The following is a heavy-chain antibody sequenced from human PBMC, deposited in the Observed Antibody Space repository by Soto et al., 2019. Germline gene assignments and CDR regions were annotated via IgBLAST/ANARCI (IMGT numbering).Heavy chain of an antibody. V-gene: IGHV4-39*01. D-gene: IGHD6-13*01. CDR1: GGSISSSSYY. CDR2: IYYSWST. J-gene: IGHJ6*02. CDR3: ASHSSSWYGYYYYYGMDV. Sequence: SEALSLTCTVSGGSISSSSYYWGWIRQPPWNGLEWIGSIYYSWSTYYNPSLKSRVTISVDTSKNQFSLKLSSVTAADTAVYYCASHSSSWYGYYYYYGMDVWGQGTTVTVSS.